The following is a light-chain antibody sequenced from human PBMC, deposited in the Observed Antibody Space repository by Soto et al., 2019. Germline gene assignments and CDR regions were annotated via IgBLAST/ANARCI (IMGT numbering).Light chain of an antibody. Sequence: DIQMTQSPSSLSASVGDRVTITCRASQTVITYLNWDQQKSGTAPKLLIYGASTLQSGVPPRFSGSGSGTEFTLTISSLQPEDFATYYCQQSYRNPRTFGPGTKVDIK. CDR1: QTVITY. J-gene: IGKJ3*01. CDR2: GAS. V-gene: IGKV1-39*01. CDR3: QQSYRNPRT.